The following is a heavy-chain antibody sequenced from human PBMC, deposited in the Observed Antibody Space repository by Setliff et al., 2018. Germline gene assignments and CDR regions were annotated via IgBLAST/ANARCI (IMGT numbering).Heavy chain of an antibody. D-gene: IGHD3-10*01. CDR3: AKDKDVRVDYFDN. V-gene: IGHV3-23*01. J-gene: IGHJ4*02. Sequence: PGGSLRLSCAASGFTFSSFSMSWVRQAPGKRLEWVSIINVGGTNTYYRDSVKGRFTISRDNSKSTLYLQMNSLRAEDTAIYYCAKDKDVRVDYFDNWGPGTLVTVSS. CDR2: INVGGTNT. CDR1: GFTFSSFS.